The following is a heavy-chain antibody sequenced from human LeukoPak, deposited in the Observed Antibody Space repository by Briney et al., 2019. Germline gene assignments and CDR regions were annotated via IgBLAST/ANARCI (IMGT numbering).Heavy chain of an antibody. CDR3: AKDRAIFVHYFDG. Sequence: GGSLRLSCVASGFTFDEYAMHWVRQVPGKGLEWVIGISGDSDRIDYADSVKGRFTISRDNAKNSVYLQMNSLRAEDTALYYCAKDRAIFVHYFDGWGQGTLVTVSS. D-gene: IGHD3-9*01. CDR2: ISGDSDRI. J-gene: IGHJ4*02. V-gene: IGHV3-9*01. CDR1: GFTFDEYA.